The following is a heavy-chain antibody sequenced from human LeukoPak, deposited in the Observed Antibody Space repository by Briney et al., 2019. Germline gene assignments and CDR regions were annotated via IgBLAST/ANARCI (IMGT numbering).Heavy chain of an antibody. D-gene: IGHD4-17*01. CDR3: ARGSGPGVTTIDS. J-gene: IGHJ4*02. CDR1: GFTFSSYD. Sequence: GGSLRLSCAASGFTFSSYDMHWVRQAPGKGLEWVSAFHTDGGTYYLDSVEGRFTISREDAKNSLYLQMNTLRAGDTAVYYCARGSGPGVTTIDSWGQGTLVIVSS. CDR2: FHTDGGT. V-gene: IGHV3-13*01.